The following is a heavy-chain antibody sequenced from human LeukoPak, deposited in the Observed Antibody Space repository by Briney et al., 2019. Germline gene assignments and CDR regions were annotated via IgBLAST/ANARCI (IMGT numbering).Heavy chain of an antibody. J-gene: IGHJ4*02. CDR2: ISAYNGST. V-gene: IGHV1-18*01. D-gene: IGHD1-1*01. CDR1: GYTFTSYG. CDR3: ARDRLNPGGACLDY. Sequence: ASVKVSCKASGYTFTSYGISWVRQAPGQGLEWMGWISAYNGSTNYAQKLQGRVTMTTDTSTSTAYMELRSLRPDDTAVYYCARDRLNPGGACLDYWGQGTLVTVSS.